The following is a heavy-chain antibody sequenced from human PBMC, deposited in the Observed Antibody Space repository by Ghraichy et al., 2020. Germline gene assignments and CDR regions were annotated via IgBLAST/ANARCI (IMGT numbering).Heavy chain of an antibody. CDR3: AREVGFWSGSD. Sequence: GGSLRLSCAASGFTFRSYSMNWVRQAPGKGLEWVSYISSSSNAIYYADSVQGRFTISRDNAKNSLYLQLNSLRAEDTAVYYCAREVGFWSGSDWGQGTLVIVSS. D-gene: IGHD3-3*01. CDR1: GFTFRSYS. J-gene: IGHJ4*02. CDR2: ISSSSNAI. V-gene: IGHV3-48*01.